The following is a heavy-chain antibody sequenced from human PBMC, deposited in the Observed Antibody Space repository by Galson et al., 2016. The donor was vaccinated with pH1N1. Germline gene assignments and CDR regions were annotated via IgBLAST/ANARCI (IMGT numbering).Heavy chain of an antibody. D-gene: IGHD3-16*01. J-gene: IGHJ4*02. V-gene: IGHV4-59*08. CDR2: IFYTGNT. CDR3: ARVNYGWLDN. CDR1: GGSISQYY. Sequence: ESLSLTCSVSGGSISQYYWTWIRQPPGEGLEWIGYIFYTGNTNYNPSLKSRVTISVDTSKNQFSLRLSSVTAADTALYYCARVNYGWLDNWGQGNLVTVSS.